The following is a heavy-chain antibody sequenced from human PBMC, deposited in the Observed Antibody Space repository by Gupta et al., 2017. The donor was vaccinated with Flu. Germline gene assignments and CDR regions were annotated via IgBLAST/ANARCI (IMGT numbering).Heavy chain of an antibody. CDR1: GGSISSYY. J-gene: IGHJ4*02. V-gene: IGHV4-59*01. Sequence: QVQLQESGPGLVKPSETLSLTCTVSGGSISSYYWSWIRQPPGKGLEWIGYIYYSGSTNYNPSLKSRVTISVDTSKNQFSLKLSSVTAADTAVYYCARGEGDNGYFDYWGQGTLVTVSS. D-gene: IGHD2-8*01. CDR3: ARGEGDNGYFDY. CDR2: IYYSGST.